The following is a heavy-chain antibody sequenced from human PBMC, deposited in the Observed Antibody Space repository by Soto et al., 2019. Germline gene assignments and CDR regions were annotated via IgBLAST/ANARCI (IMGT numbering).Heavy chain of an antibody. Sequence: EVQLVESGGGLVQPGGSLRLSCAASGFTFSSYWMSWVRQAPGKGLEWVANIKQDGSEKYYVDSVKGRFTISRDNAKNSLYLQMNSLRAEDTAVYYCARSHYDILTGLRRYFDYWGQGTLVTVS. D-gene: IGHD3-9*01. CDR3: ARSHYDILTGLRRYFDY. CDR1: GFTFSSYW. V-gene: IGHV3-7*03. CDR2: IKQDGSEK. J-gene: IGHJ4*02.